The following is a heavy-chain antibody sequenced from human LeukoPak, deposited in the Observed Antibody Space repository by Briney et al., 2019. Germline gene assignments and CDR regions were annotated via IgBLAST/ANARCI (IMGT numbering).Heavy chain of an antibody. CDR2: IGGGGYTT. Sequence: GGSLRLSCVASGLTFGNYGMNWVRQAPGKGLEWVSSIGGGGYTTYYADSVRGRFTISRDNSKNSMYLQMSSLRAEDTAIYYCAEVESSYCRIWGQGTLVTGSS. CDR1: GLTFGNYG. D-gene: IGHD3-10*01. CDR3: AEVESSYCRI. V-gene: IGHV3-23*01. J-gene: IGHJ4*02.